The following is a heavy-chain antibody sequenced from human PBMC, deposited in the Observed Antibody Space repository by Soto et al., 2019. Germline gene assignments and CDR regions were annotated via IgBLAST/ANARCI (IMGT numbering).Heavy chain of an antibody. CDR2: IRASTDST. V-gene: IGHV3-23*01. CDR1: GFTFRIYA. J-gene: IGHJ4*02. D-gene: IGHD5-18*01. Sequence: EVQLLESGGGLAQPGGSLRLSCAASGFTFRIYAMTWVRQAPGKGLEWVSTIRASTDSTFYAASVKGQITISRDNSKNTVYLQMNSLEAEDTAIYFCVRGGYTAYFDYWGQGILVTVSS. CDR3: VRGGYTAYFDY.